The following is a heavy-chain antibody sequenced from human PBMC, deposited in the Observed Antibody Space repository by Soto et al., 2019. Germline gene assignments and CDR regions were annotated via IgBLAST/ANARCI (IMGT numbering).Heavy chain of an antibody. D-gene: IGHD4-17*01. CDR2: ISTYSGDT. Sequence: QVHLVQSGVEVKTPGASVKVSCQASGYTFFTYDISWVRQAPGQGLEWMGWISTYSGDTKYAQKFQGRVTMTTDTSTTTAYLGLRGRRSEDTAVYYCARHHGPATSEKWFDPWGQGTLVTVSS. J-gene: IGHJ5*02. CDR1: GYTFFTYD. V-gene: IGHV1-18*01. CDR3: ARHHGPATSEKWFDP.